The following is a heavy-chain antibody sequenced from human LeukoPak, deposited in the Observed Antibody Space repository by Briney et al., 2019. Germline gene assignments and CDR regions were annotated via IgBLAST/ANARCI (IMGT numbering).Heavy chain of an antibody. CDR2: IRYDGSDK. D-gene: IGHD1/OR15-1a*01. V-gene: IGHV3-30*02. CDR3: AKEGTASKPSDLDY. CDR1: GFIFTDYG. Sequence: GGSLRLSCAASGFIFTDYGMHWVRQAPGKGLEWLTFIRYDGSDKYYADSVKGRFTISRDNSKNTLYLQMNSLTSEDTAVHYCAKEGTASKPSDLDYWGQGILVTVSS. J-gene: IGHJ4*02.